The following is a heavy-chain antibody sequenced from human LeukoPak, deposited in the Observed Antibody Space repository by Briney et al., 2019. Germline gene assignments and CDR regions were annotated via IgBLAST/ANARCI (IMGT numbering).Heavy chain of an antibody. CDR1: GFTFSSYG. Sequence: GGSLRLSRAASGFTFSSYGMHWVRQAPGKGLEWVAFIRYDGSNKYYADSVKGRFTISRDNSKNTLYLQMNSLRAEDTAVYYCAKDVDYGDYGDDYWGQGTLVTVSS. J-gene: IGHJ4*02. V-gene: IGHV3-30*02. CDR3: AKDVDYGDYGDDY. D-gene: IGHD4-17*01. CDR2: IRYDGSNK.